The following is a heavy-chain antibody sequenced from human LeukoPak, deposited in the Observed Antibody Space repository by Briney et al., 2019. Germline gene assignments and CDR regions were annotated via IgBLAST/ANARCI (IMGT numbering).Heavy chain of an antibody. Sequence: GGSLRLSCAASGFTFSSYAMHWVRQAPGKGLEWVAVISYDGSNKYYADSVKGRFTISRDNSKNTLYLQMNSLRAEDTAVYYCASPLNRYSSSSPLGYWGQGTLVTVSS. V-gene: IGHV3-30*04. CDR3: ASPLNRYSSSSPLGY. D-gene: IGHD6-6*01. J-gene: IGHJ4*02. CDR2: ISYDGSNK. CDR1: GFTFSSYA.